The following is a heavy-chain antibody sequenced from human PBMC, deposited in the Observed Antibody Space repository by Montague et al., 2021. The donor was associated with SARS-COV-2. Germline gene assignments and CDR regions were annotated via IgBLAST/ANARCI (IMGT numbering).Heavy chain of an antibody. D-gene: IGHD5-12*01. CDR3: VRQYIGYNRRFDY. CDR2: ISSSGGI. V-gene: IGHV4-4*07. J-gene: IGHJ4*02. CDR1: GSISGYY. Sequence: SETLSLTCTVSGSISGYYWTWIRQSAGKGLEWIGRISSSGGIDYNASLKSRVTMSLDTSKIQLSLKLSSVTAADTAVYYCVRQYIGYNRRFDYWGQGALVTVSP.